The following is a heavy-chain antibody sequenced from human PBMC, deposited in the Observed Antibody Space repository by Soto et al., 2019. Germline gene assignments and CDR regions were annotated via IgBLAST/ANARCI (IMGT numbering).Heavy chain of an antibody. CDR1: GYTFTTEG. J-gene: IGHJ5*02. Sequence: ASVKVSCKASGYTFTTEGFSWVRQAPGQGLEWMGWINAGNGNTKYSQKFQGRVTITRDTSASTAYMELSSLRSEDTAVYYCARTGSSSWFWFDPWGQGTLVTVSS. CDR2: INAGNGNT. CDR3: ARTGSSSWFWFDP. V-gene: IGHV1-3*01. D-gene: IGHD6-13*01.